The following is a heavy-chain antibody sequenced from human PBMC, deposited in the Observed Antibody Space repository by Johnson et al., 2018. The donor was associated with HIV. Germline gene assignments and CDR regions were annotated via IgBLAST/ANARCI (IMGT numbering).Heavy chain of an antibody. V-gene: IGHV3-66*04. CDR1: GFTVSGDY. CDR3: ARRRQVAICGRGCHWAI. D-gene: IGHD2-21*02. Sequence: VQLVESGGGLVQPGGSLRLSCAASGFTVSGDYMSWVRQAPGKGLEWGSLIYNDGTTYYADSVKGRFTISRDSSKNTLHLQMNSLNAEDTAMYYCARRRQVAICGRGCHWAIWGQGTMVTVSS. CDR2: IYNDGTT. J-gene: IGHJ3*02.